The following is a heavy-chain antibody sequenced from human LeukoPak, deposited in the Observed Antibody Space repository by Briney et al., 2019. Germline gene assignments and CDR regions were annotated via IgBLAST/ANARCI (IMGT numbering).Heavy chain of an antibody. Sequence: GGSLRLSCAASGFTFSSYAMHWVRQAPGKGLEWVAVLSYDGSNKYYADSVKGRFTISRDNSKNTLYLQMNSLRAEDTAVYYCARDGGYSGYDTNFDYWGQGTLVTVSS. V-gene: IGHV3-30-3*01. CDR1: GFTFSSYA. CDR2: LSYDGSNK. J-gene: IGHJ4*02. D-gene: IGHD5-12*01. CDR3: ARDGGYSGYDTNFDY.